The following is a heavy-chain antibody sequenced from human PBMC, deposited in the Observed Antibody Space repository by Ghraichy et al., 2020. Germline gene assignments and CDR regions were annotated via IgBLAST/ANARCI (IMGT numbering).Heavy chain of an antibody. CDR3: TKIMRPGTSSTGGAFDI. Sequence: GGSLRLSCAASGFTFDDFAMHWVRHAPGKGLEWVSGISWNSGTIAYADSVKGRFTISRDNAKNSLYLQMNSLRPEDTALYYCTKIMRPGTSSTGGAFDIWGQGTMVTVSS. CDR1: GFTFDDFA. CDR2: ISWNSGTI. J-gene: IGHJ3*02. V-gene: IGHV3-9*01. D-gene: IGHD6-13*01.